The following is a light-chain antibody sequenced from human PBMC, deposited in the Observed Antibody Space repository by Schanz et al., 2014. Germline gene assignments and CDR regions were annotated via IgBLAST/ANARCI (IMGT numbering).Light chain of an antibody. CDR3: AAWDDSLNGV. V-gene: IGLV2-14*01. CDR2: DVS. J-gene: IGLJ3*02. Sequence: QSVLTQPASVSGSPGQSITISCTGTSSDVGGYNYVSWYQQHPGKAPKLMIYDVSNRPSGVSNRFSGSKSGTSASLAISGLQSEDEADYYCAAWDDSLNGVFGGGTKLTVL. CDR1: SSDVGGYNY.